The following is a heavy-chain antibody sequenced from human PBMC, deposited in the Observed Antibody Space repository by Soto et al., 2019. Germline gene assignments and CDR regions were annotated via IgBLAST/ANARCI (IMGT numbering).Heavy chain of an antibody. Sequence: GASVKVSCKASGYTFTGYYMHWVRQAPGQGLEWMGWINPNSGGTNYAQKFQGWVTMTRDTSISTAYMELSRLRSDDTAFYYCARERKTSYYYYYMDVWGKGTTFTVSS. CDR2: INPNSGGT. V-gene: IGHV1-2*04. CDR3: ARERKTSYYYYYMDV. CDR1: GYTFTGYY. J-gene: IGHJ6*03.